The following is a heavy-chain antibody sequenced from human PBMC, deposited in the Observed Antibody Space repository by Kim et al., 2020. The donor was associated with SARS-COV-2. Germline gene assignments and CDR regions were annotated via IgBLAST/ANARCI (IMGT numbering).Heavy chain of an antibody. D-gene: IGHD5-18*01. J-gene: IGHJ4*02. CDR3: AREGEQLWSYGGLYYFDY. CDR2: INTNTGNP. V-gene: IGHV7-4-1*02. Sequence: ASVKVSCKASGYTFTSYAMNWVRQAPGQGLEWMGWINTNTGNPTYAQGFTGRFVFSLDTSVSTAYLQISSLKAEDTAVYYCAREGEQLWSYGGLYYFDYWGQGTLVTVSS. CDR1: GYTFTSYA.